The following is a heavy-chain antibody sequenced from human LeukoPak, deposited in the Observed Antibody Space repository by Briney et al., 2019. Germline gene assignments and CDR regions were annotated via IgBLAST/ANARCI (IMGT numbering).Heavy chain of an antibody. CDR1: GFTVSFNY. Sequence: GGSLRLSCAASGFTVSFNYMSWVSPAPGKGLEWISVIYSGGSTYYADSVKGRFTISRDDSKNTLYLQMNSLRAEDTAIYYCARAQWRTYSYYYMDVWGKGTTVTVSS. D-gene: IGHD6-19*01. CDR3: ARAQWRTYSYYYMDV. J-gene: IGHJ6*03. CDR2: IYSGGST. V-gene: IGHV3-53*01.